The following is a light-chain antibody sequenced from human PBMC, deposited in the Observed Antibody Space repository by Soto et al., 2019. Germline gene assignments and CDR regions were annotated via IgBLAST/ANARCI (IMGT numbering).Light chain of an antibody. CDR2: EVT. CDR3: SSYAGANRV. Sequence: QSVLTQPPSASGSPGQSVTISCTGTSSDVGANNYVSWYQQHPGKAPKLMIYEVTKRPSGVPDRFSGSKSGNTASLTVSGLQAEEEADYYCSSYAGANRVFGTGTKVTVL. J-gene: IGLJ1*01. CDR1: SSDVGANNY. V-gene: IGLV2-8*01.